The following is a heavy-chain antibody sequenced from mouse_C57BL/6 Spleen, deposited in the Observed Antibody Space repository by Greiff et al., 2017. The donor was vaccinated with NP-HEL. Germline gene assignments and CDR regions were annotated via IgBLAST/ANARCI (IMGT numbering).Heavy chain of an antibody. CDR3: AREGRDYAMDD. J-gene: IGHJ4*01. CDR2: IYPGDGDP. CDR1: GYAFSSYW. Sequence: VQLQQSGAELVKPGASVKISCKASGYAFSSYWMNWVKQRPGKGLEWIGQIYPGDGDPNYNGKFKGKATLTADKSSSTAYMQLSSLTSEDSAVYFCAREGRDYAMDDWGKGTSVTVSS. V-gene: IGHV1-80*01.